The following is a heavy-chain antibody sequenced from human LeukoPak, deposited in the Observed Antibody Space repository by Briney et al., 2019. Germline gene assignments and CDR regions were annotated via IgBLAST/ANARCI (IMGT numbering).Heavy chain of an antibody. D-gene: IGHD6-13*01. CDR3: AKDWFRTAAGNY. J-gene: IGHJ4*02. V-gene: IGHV3-30*02. Sequence: PGGSLRLSCAASGFTFSSYGMHWVRQAPGKGLEWVAFIRCDGSNKYYADSVKGRFTISRDNSKNTLYLQMNSLRAEDTAVYYCAKDWFRTAAGNYWGQGTLVTVSS. CDR1: GFTFSSYG. CDR2: IRCDGSNK.